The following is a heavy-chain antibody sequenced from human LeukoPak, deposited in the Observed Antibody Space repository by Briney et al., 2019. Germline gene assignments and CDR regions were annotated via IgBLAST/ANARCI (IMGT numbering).Heavy chain of an antibody. D-gene: IGHD6-13*01. J-gene: IGHJ4*02. CDR2: ISGSGGST. V-gene: IGHV3-23*01. Sequence: GGSLRLSCAASGFTFSSYAMSWVRQAPGKGLEWVSAISGSGGSTYYADSVTGRFTISRDNSKNTLYLRMNSLRAEDTAVYYCARVMRAAADPYDYWGQGTLVTVSS. CDR1: GFTFSSYA. CDR3: ARVMRAAADPYDY.